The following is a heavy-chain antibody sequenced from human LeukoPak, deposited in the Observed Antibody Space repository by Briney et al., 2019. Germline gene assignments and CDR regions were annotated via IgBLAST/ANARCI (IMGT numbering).Heavy chain of an antibody. Sequence: PSETLFLTCTVSGGSISSGSYSWSWIRQPAGKGLEWIGHFYISGDTNYNPSLKSRVSISVDTSKNQFPLKLSSVTAADTAVYYCARVSWAVVGTGYFDYWGQGTLVTVSS. CDR1: GGSISSGSYS. V-gene: IGHV4-61*09. J-gene: IGHJ4*02. D-gene: IGHD6-19*01. CDR2: FYISGDT. CDR3: ARVSWAVVGTGYFDY.